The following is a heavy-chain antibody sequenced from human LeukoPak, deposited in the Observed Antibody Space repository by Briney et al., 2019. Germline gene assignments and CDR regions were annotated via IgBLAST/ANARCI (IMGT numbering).Heavy chain of an antibody. J-gene: IGHJ3*02. D-gene: IGHD4-17*01. Sequence: GGSLRLSCASSGFTLISYAMSWVRQAPGNGLEWVSSISSISSYIYYADSVKGRFTISRDNAKNSLYLQMNSLRAEDTAVYYCASQIPLITVTTSSYYAFDIWGQGTMVTVPS. V-gene: IGHV3-21*01. CDR3: ASQIPLITVTTSSYYAFDI. CDR2: ISSISSYI. CDR1: GFTLISYA.